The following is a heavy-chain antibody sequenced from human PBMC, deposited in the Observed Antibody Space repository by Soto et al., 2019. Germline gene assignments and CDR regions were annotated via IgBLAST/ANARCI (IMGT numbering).Heavy chain of an antibody. Sequence: QVQLVQSGAGVKRPGASVKVSCKASGYSFSNYGITWVRQAPGQGLEWMGWISPFSGNTKYGQTLQGRVTMTTDTPTSTAYMELRSLISDDTAVYYCARDWSYPSGGIDYWGQGTLVTVSS. CDR3: ARDWSYPSGGIDY. CDR1: GYSFSNYG. CDR2: ISPFSGNT. V-gene: IGHV1-18*01. D-gene: IGHD6-25*01. J-gene: IGHJ4*02.